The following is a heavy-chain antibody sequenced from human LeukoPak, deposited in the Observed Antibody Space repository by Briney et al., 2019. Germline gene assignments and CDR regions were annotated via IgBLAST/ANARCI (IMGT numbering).Heavy chain of an antibody. V-gene: IGHV4-34*01. Sequence: SETLSLTCAVYGGTFRGYYWSWIRQPPGKGLEWIGEINHCGSTNYNPSLKSRVTISVDTSKNQFSLKLSSVTAADTAVYYCARGDTTTYGHHYYYYGMDVWGQGTTVTVSS. CDR2: INHCGST. D-gene: IGHD1-1*01. J-gene: IGHJ6*02. CDR1: GGTFRGYY. CDR3: ARGDTTTYGHHYYYYGMDV.